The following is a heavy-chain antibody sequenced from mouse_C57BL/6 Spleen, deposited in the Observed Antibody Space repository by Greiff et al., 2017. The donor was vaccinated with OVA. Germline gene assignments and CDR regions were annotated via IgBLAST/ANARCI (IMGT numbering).Heavy chain of an antibody. CDR2: IDPSDSYT. J-gene: IGHJ3*01. D-gene: IGHD2-4*01. CDR3: ARSHYDYDVAY. V-gene: IGHV1-50*01. CDR1: GYTFTSYW. Sequence: VQLQQPGAELVKPGASVKLSCKASGYTFTSYWMQWVKQRPGQGLEWIGEIDPSDSYTNYNQKFKGKATLTVDTSSSTAYMQLSSLTSEDSAVYYCARSHYDYDVAYGGQGTLVTVSA.